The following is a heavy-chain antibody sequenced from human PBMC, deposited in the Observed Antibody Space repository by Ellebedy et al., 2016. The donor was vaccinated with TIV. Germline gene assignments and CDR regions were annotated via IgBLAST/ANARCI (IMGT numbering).Heavy chain of an antibody. J-gene: IGHJ4*02. Sequence: PGGSLRLSCAASGFTFSLNWMYWVRQVPGKGLEWVANIKEDGNEEYYVDSAKGRFTISRDNAKNSLYLQMNSLRAEDTAVYYCVRDLHWSYFDWGQGTLVTVSS. D-gene: IGHD1-26*01. CDR2: IKEDGNEE. V-gene: IGHV3-7*03. CDR3: VRDLHWSYFD. CDR1: GFTFSLNW.